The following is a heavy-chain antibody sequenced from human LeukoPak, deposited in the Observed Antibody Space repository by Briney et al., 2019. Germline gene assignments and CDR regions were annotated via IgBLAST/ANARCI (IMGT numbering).Heavy chain of an antibody. CDR3: ARGWLVTTGGY. J-gene: IGHJ4*02. CDR2: ISSSSSYT. Sequence: GRSLRLSCAASGFTFSDYYMSWIRQAPGKGLEWVSYISSSSSYTNYADSVKGRFTISRDNAKNSLYLQMNSLRAEDTAVYYCARGWLVTTGGYWGQGTLVTVSS. CDR1: GFTFSDYY. D-gene: IGHD5-24*01. V-gene: IGHV3-11*05.